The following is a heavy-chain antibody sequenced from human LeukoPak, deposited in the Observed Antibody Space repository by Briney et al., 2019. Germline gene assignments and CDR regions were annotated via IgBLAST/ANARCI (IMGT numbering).Heavy chain of an antibody. D-gene: IGHD6-13*01. CDR1: GVSISSSNSY. Sequence: PSETLSLTCTVSGVSISSSNSYWGWIRQPPGKGLEWIGSIYYSGNTYYNASLKSQVSISIDTSKNQFSLRLTSVTAADTAVYYCARASSSWSLVYYYYYMDVWGKGTTVTVSS. J-gene: IGHJ6*03. V-gene: IGHV4-39*07. CDR3: ARASSSWSLVYYYYYMDV. CDR2: IYYSGNT.